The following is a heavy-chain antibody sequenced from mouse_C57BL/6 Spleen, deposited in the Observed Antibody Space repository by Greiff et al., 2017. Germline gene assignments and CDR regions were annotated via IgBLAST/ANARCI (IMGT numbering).Heavy chain of an antibody. V-gene: IGHV2-9-1*01. Sequence: VQVVESGPGLVAPSQSLSITCTVSGFSLTSYAISWVRQPPGKGLEWLGVIWTGGGTNYNSALKSRLSISKDNSKSQVFLKMNSLQTDDTARDCCARNRADSYPWFAYWGQGTLVTVSA. J-gene: IGHJ3*01. D-gene: IGHD2-12*01. CDR3: ARNRADSYPWFAY. CDR1: GFSLTSYA. CDR2: IWTGGGT.